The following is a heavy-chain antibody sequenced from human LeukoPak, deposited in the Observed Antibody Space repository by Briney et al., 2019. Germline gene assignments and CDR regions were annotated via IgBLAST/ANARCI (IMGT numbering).Heavy chain of an antibody. Sequence: SETQSLTCTVSGGSIRSSSYYWGWIRQPPGKGLEWIGSIYYSGSTYYNASLKSRGTISVDTSKNQFSLKLNSVTAADTAVYFCARQVVAVAGTGYFDYWGQGTLVTVSS. D-gene: IGHD6-19*01. CDR1: GGSIRSSSYY. J-gene: IGHJ4*02. V-gene: IGHV4-39*01. CDR3: ARQVVAVAGTGYFDY. CDR2: IYYSGST.